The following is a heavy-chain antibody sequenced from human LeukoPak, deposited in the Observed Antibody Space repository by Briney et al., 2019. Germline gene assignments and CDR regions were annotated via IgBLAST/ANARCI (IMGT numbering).Heavy chain of an antibody. D-gene: IGHD3-10*01. Sequence: SETLSLTCTVSGGSISSSSYYWGWIRQPPGKGLEWIGSIYYSGSTYYNPSLKSRVTISVDTSKNQFSLKLSSVTAADTAVYYCARGAYGSGSYYNQGIDYWGQGTLVTVSS. CDR1: GGSISSSSYY. CDR2: IYYSGST. CDR3: ARGAYGSGSYYNQGIDY. J-gene: IGHJ4*02. V-gene: IGHV4-39*07.